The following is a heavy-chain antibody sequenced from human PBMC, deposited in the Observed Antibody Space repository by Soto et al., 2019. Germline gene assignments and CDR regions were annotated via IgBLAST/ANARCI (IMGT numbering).Heavy chain of an antibody. CDR3: ASDLVGYCSSTSCYPFDP. J-gene: IGHJ5*02. CDR1: GFTFSSYA. V-gene: IGHV3-30-3*01. CDR2: ISYDGSNK. Sequence: GGSLRLSCAASGFTFSSYAMHWVRQAPGKGLEWVAVISYDGSNKYYADSVKGRFTISRDNSKNTPYLQMNSLRAEDTAVYYCASDLVGYCSSTSCYPFDPWGQGTLVTVSS. D-gene: IGHD2-2*01.